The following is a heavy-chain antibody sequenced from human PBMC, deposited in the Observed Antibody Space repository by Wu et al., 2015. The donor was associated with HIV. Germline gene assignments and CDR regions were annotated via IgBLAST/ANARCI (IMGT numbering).Heavy chain of an antibody. CDR2: MNPNSGNT. Sequence: QVQLVQSGAEVKKPGASVKVSCKASGYTFTSYDINWVRQATGQGLEWMGWMNPNSGNTGYAQKFQGRVTMTRNTSISTAYMELSSLRSEDTAVYYWCGRGGTTMIPGVDFDYWGQGTLVTVSS. D-gene: IGHD3-22*01. J-gene: IGHJ4*02. CDR3: CGRGGTTMIPGVDFDY. V-gene: IGHV1-8*01. CDR1: GYTFTSYD.